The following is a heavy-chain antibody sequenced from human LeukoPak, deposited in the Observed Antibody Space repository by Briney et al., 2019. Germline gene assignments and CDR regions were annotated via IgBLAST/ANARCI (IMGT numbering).Heavy chain of an antibody. CDR1: GFTFSSYA. D-gene: IGHD6-19*01. J-gene: IGHJ4*02. V-gene: IGHV3-23*01. Sequence: GGSLRLSCAASGFTFSSYAMSWVRQAPGKGLGWVSAISGSGGSTYYADSVKGRFTISRDNSKNTLYLQMNSLRAEATAVYYCAKDLPWPTYSSGWGQGTLVTVSS. CDR3: AKDLPWPTYSSG. CDR2: ISGSGGST.